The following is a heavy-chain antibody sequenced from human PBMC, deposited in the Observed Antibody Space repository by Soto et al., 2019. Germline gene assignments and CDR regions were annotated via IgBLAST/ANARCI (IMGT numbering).Heavy chain of an antibody. V-gene: IGHV4-4*02. Sequence: SETLSLTCTVSGGSMISSNWWNLVRQPPGKGLEWIGEAHHSGRTNYNPSLKSRVTISVDKSKNHFSLKLSSVTAADTAVYYCARSPDCSGGSCYLYFGYWGQGTLVTVSS. J-gene: IGHJ4*02. CDR1: GGSMISSNW. CDR3: ARSPDCSGGSCYLYFGY. D-gene: IGHD2-15*01. CDR2: AHHSGRT.